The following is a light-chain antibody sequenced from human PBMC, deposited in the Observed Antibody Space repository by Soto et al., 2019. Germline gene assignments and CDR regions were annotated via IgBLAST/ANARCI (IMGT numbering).Light chain of an antibody. Sequence: SVLTQPRSVSAAPGQKVTISCSGSSSNIGGNSVSWYQQLPGTAPKLLIYDDNKGPSGIPDRFSGSKSGTSATLGITGFQTGDEADYYCGSWDSSLSSYVFGTGTKVTVL. CDR3: GSWDSSLSSYV. J-gene: IGLJ1*01. CDR2: DDN. V-gene: IGLV1-51*01. CDR1: SSNIGGNS.